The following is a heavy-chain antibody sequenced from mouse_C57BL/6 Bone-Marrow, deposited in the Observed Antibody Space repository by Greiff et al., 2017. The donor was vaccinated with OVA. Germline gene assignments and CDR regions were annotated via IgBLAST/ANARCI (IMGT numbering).Heavy chain of an antibody. D-gene: IGHD1-1*02. CDR3: VREGDGAPFAY. CDR1: GFTFNTYA. J-gene: IGHJ3*01. Sequence: EVKLVESGGGLVQPKGSLKLSCAASGFTFNTYAMHWVRQAPGKGLEWVDRIRSKSSNYATYYANSVKDRFTISRDDSQSMLYLQMNNLKTEDTAMYYCVREGDGAPFAYWGQGTLVTVSA. CDR2: IRSKSSNYAT. V-gene: IGHV10-3*01.